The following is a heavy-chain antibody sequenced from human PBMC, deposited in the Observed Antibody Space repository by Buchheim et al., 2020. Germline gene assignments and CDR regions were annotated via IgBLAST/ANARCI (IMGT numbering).Heavy chain of an antibody. D-gene: IGHD5-18*01. CDR2: INPNSGGT. CDR3: ARDRERGYNYGYGSNYYYYGMDV. Sequence: QVQLVQSGAEVKKPGASVKVSCKASGYTFTGYYMHWVRQAPGQGLEWMGWINPNSGGTNYAQKFQGWVTMTRDTSISTAYMELSRLRSDDTAVYYCARDRERGYNYGYGSNYYYYGMDVWGQGTT. CDR1: GYTFTGYY. J-gene: IGHJ6*02. V-gene: IGHV1-2*04.